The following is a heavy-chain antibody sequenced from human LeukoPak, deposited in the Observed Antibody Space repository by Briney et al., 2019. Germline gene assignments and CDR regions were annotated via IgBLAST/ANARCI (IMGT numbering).Heavy chain of an antibody. Sequence: GGSLRLSCAASGFTFSSYAMHWVRQAPGKGLEWVAFIWYDGSNKDYTDSVKGRFTISRDNAKNRLHLQMDSLRAEDTAVYYCARLYCSSSSCTFDNWGQGTLVTVSS. CDR3: ARLYCSSSSCTFDN. CDR1: GFTFSSYA. V-gene: IGHV3-33*01. D-gene: IGHD2-2*01. CDR2: IWYDGSNK. J-gene: IGHJ4*02.